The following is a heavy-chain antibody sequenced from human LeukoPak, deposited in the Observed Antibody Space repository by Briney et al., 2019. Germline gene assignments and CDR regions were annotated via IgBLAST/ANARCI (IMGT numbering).Heavy chain of an antibody. Sequence: SETLSLTCAVYGGSFSGYYWSWIRQPPGKGLEWIGEINHSGSTNYNPSPKSRVTISVDTSKNQFSLKLSSVTAADTAVYYCARVKWRIAACRMEYFDYWGQGTLVTVSS. J-gene: IGHJ4*02. CDR2: INHSGST. D-gene: IGHD6-6*01. CDR1: GGSFSGYY. V-gene: IGHV4-34*01. CDR3: ARVKWRIAACRMEYFDY.